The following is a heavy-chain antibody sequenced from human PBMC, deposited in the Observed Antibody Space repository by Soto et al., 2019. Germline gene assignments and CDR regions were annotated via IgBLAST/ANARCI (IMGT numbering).Heavy chain of an antibody. CDR1: GGTFSSYT. CDR2: IIPILGIA. D-gene: IGHD6-19*01. J-gene: IGHJ4*02. CDR3: ARDTRKKGIAVAGQYFDY. V-gene: IGHV1-69*08. Sequence: QVQLVQSGAEVKKPGSSVKVSCKASGGTFSSYTISWVRQAPGQGLEWMGRIIPILGIANYAQKFQGRVTITADKSTSPAYMELSSLRSEDTAVYYCARDTRKKGIAVAGQYFDYWGQGTLVTVSS.